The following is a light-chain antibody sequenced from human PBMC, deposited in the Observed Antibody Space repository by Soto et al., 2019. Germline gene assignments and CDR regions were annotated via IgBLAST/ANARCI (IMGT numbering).Light chain of an antibody. CDR1: QSVSSY. CDR2: GAS. J-gene: IGKJ1*01. CDR3: QQYGSSPPWT. Sequence: EIVMTQSPATLSVSPGERSTLSCSSSQSVSSYLAWSQQKPGQAHRLLIYGASSRATGIPDRFSGSGSGTDFTLTISRLEPEDFAVYYCQQYGSSPPWTFGQGTKVDIK. V-gene: IGKV3-20*01.